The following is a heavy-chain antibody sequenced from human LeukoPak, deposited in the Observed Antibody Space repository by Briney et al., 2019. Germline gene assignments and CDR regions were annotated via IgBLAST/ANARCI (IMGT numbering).Heavy chain of an antibody. V-gene: IGHV1-69*13. CDR2: IIPIFGTA. J-gene: IGHJ6*02. D-gene: IGHD2-2*01. Sequence: ASVKVSCKASGRTFTSFGISWVRQAPGQGLEWMGGIIPIFGTANYAQKFQGRVTITADESTSTAYMELSSLRSEDTAVYYCARVGGYCSSTSCYGLYGMDVWGQGTTVTVSS. CDR3: ARVGGYCSSTSCYGLYGMDV. CDR1: GRTFTSFG.